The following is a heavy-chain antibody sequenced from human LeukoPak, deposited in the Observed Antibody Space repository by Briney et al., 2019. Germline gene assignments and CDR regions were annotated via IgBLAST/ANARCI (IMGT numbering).Heavy chain of an antibody. J-gene: IGHJ6*03. CDR3: ARDPPYYYYMDV. CDR1: GFTVSSNY. CDR2: IYSGGST. V-gene: IGHV3-53*01. Sequence: GGSLRLSCAASGFTVSSNYMSWVRQAPGKGLEWVSVIYSGGSTYYADSVKGRFTISRDNAKNSLYLQMNSLRAEDTAVYYCARDPPYYYYMDVWGKGTTVTVS.